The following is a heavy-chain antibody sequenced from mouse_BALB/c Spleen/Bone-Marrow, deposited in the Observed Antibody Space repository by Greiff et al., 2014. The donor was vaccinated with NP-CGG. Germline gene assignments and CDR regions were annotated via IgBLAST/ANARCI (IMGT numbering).Heavy chain of an antibody. D-gene: IGHD1-1*01. CDR3: ARGYGSSSYDTDY. Sequence: QVQLQQPGAELVRPGTSVKMSCKAAGYTFTNYWICWVKQRPGHGLEWIGDIYPGGGYTNYNEKFKGKATLTADTSSSTAYMQLSSLTSEDSAIYYCARGYGSSSYDTDYWGQGTSVTVSS. CDR1: GYTFTNYW. J-gene: IGHJ4*01. V-gene: IGHV1-63*02. CDR2: IYPGGGYT.